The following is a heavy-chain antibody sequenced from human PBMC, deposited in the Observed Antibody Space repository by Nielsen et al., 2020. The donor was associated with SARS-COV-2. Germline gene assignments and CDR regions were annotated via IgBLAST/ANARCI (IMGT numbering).Heavy chain of an antibody. D-gene: IGHD3-10*01. CDR3: ARDRDAYYFDY. J-gene: IGHJ4*02. CDR1: GFTFSSTY. CDR2: INPSGSGT. Sequence: GESLKISCSASGFTFSSTYMDWVRQAPGQGLVWVSRINPSGSGTAYADSVKGRFAVSRDNAENTVVLQIHSLRVEDTAVYYCARDRDAYYFDYWGQGTLVTVSS. V-gene: IGHV3-74*01.